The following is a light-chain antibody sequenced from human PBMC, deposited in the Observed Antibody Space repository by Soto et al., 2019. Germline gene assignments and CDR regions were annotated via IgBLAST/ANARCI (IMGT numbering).Light chain of an antibody. Sequence: DIQMTHSPSTLSAFVLYIVTITCRASQRIIYWLAWYQQKPGKAPKFLIYDVSTLESGVPSRFSGSGSGTEFTLTISSLQPDDFATYFCQKYDSYPWKFGQGTKVDIK. J-gene: IGKJ1*01. CDR2: DVS. V-gene: IGKV1-5*01. CDR1: QRIIYW. CDR3: QKYDSYPWK.